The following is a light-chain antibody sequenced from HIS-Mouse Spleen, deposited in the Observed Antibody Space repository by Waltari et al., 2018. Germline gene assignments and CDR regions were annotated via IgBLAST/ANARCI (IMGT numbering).Light chain of an antibody. V-gene: IGLV1-44*01. CDR1: SSNIGSNT. J-gene: IGLJ2*01. Sequence: QSVLTQPPSASGTPGQRVTISCSGSSSNIGSNTVNWYQQLPGTAPKLRIYSNNHRPSGFPDRFPGSTPGNTASLTVSGLQAEDEADYYCSSYAGSNNLVFGGGTKLTVL. CDR2: SNN. CDR3: SSYAGSNNLV.